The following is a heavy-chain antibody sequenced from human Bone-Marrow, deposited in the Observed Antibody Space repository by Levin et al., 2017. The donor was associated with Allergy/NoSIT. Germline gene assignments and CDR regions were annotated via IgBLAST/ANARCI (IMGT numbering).Heavy chain of an antibody. V-gene: IGHV3-74*01. J-gene: IGHJ4*02. CDR1: GFTFSTYW. Sequence: LTCAASGFTFSTYWMHWVRQAPGKGLVWVSLIHGDGRTTTYADSVKGRFTISRDNAKNTLYLQMNSLRVEDTALYYCARHAGEPLDYWGQGTLVTVSS. CDR3: ARHAGEPLDY. D-gene: IGHD7-27*01. CDR2: IHGDGRTT.